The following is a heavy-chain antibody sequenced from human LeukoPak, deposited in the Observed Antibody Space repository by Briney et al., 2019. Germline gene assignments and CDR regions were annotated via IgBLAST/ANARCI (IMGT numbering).Heavy chain of an antibody. CDR3: AKDRPNPNDY. V-gene: IGHV3-30*18. Sequence: PGGSLRLSCAASGFTFSSYGMHWVRQAPGKGLEWVAVISYDGSNKYYADSVEGRFTISRDNSKNTLYLQMNSLRAEDTAVYYCAKDRPNPNDYWGQGTLVTVSS. CDR1: GFTFSSYG. J-gene: IGHJ4*02. CDR2: ISYDGSNK.